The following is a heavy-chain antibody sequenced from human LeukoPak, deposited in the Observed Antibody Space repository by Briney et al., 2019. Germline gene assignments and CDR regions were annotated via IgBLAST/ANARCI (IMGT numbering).Heavy chain of an antibody. Sequence: GGSLRLSCAASGFTFSSYAMHWVRQAPGKGLEWVAVISYDGSNKYYADSVKGRFTISGDNSKNTLYPQMNSLRAEDTAVYYCARDLYCSSTSCQDNWFDPWGQGTLVTVSS. D-gene: IGHD2-2*01. J-gene: IGHJ5*02. V-gene: IGHV3-30*01. CDR1: GFTFSSYA. CDR2: ISYDGSNK. CDR3: ARDLYCSSTSCQDNWFDP.